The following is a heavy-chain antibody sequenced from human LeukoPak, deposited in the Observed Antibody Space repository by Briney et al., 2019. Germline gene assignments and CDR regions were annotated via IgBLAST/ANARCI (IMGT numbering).Heavy chain of an antibody. V-gene: IGHV3-21*01. D-gene: IGHD3-10*01. CDR3: ARDRALGPDGMDF. CDR2: ISSSSSYI. CDR1: GFTLSSYS. J-gene: IGHJ6*02. Sequence: GGSLRLSCAPSGFTLSSYSMNWVRQAPGKGLEWVSSISSSSSYIYYADSVKGRLTISRDNAKNSLYLQMNSLRAEDTAVYYCARDRALGPDGMDFWGQGTTVTVSS.